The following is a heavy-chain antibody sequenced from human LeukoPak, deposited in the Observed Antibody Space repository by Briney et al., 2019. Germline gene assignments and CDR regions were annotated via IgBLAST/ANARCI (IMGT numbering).Heavy chain of an antibody. CDR3: ARDFPVTHHYMDV. Sequence: PGGSLRLSCAASGFTFSSYSMNWVRQAPGKGLEWVSSISSSSSYIYYADSVKGRFTISRDNAKNSLYLQMNSLRAEDTAVYYCARDFPVTHHYMDVWGKGTTVTVSS. D-gene: IGHD4-17*01. J-gene: IGHJ6*03. V-gene: IGHV3-21*01. CDR1: GFTFSSYS. CDR2: ISSSSSYI.